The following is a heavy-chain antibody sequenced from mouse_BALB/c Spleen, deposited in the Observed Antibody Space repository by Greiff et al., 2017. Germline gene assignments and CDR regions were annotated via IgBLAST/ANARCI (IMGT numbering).Heavy chain of an antibody. J-gene: IGHJ2*01. D-gene: IGHD2-4*01. CDR1: GFTFSSYY. CDR2: INSNGGST. V-gene: IGHV5-6-2*01. Sequence: EVKLVESGGGLVKLGGSLKLSCAASGFTFSSYYMSWVRQTPEKRLELVAAINSNGGSTYYPDTVKGRFTISRDNAKNTLYLQMSSLKSEDTALYYCARHEGDYDGYYFDYWGQGTTLTVSS. CDR3: ARHEGDYDGYYFDY.